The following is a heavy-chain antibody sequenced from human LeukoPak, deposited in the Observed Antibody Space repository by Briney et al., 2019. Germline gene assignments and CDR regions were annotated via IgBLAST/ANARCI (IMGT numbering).Heavy chain of an antibody. CDR3: ARQVVGATTGRYAFDI. CDR1: GYSISSGYY. D-gene: IGHD1-26*01. J-gene: IGHJ3*02. CDR2: IYHSGST. Sequence: SETLSLTCTVSGYSISSGYYWGWIRQPPGKGLEWIGSIYHSGSTYYNPSLKSRVTISVDTSKNQFSLKLSSVTAADTAVYYCARQVVGATTGRYAFDIWGQGTMVTVSS. V-gene: IGHV4-38-2*02.